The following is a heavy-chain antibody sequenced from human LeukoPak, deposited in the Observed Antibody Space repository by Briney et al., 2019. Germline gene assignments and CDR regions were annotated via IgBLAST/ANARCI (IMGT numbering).Heavy chain of an antibody. D-gene: IGHD3-22*01. CDR3: ARAYPPPASGGYYPYYFDY. CDR1: GFTVSNNY. CDR2: MYSGGNT. V-gene: IGHV3-53*01. J-gene: IGHJ4*02. Sequence: GGSLRLSCAASGFTVSNNYMSWVRQAPGKGLEWVSVMYSGGNTYYADSVKGRFTISRDSSKKTLYLQMNSLRAEDTAVYYCARAYPPPASGGYYPYYFDYWGQGTLVTVSS.